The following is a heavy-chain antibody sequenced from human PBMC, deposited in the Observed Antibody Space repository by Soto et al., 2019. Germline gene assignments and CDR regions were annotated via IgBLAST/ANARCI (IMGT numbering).Heavy chain of an antibody. J-gene: IGHJ4*02. V-gene: IGHV3-30*19. CDR1: GFMFKSYV. Sequence: QLQLVESGGGVVQPGTSLRLSCTASGFMFKSYVMHWVRQAPGKGLEWVALTSYDGNNKYYGDSVKGRFTVSRDNSKNTLHLQMDSLRPEDTALYYCARWGTTGGFVLWGQGTLVSVSS. CDR3: ARWGTTGGFVL. D-gene: IGHD3-16*01. CDR2: TSYDGNNK.